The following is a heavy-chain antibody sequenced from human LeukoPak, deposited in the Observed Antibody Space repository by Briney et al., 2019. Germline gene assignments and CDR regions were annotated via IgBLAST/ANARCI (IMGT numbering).Heavy chain of an antibody. CDR1: GYSISSGYY. Sequence: SETLSLTCTVSGYSISSGYYWGWIRQPPGKGLEWIGSIYHSGSTYYNPSLKSRVTISVDTSKNQFSLKLSSVTAADTAVYYCARRGGGSSGSDKAFDIWGQGTMVTVSS. D-gene: IGHD6-19*01. CDR2: IYHSGST. J-gene: IGHJ3*02. V-gene: IGHV4-38-2*02. CDR3: ARRGGGSSGSDKAFDI.